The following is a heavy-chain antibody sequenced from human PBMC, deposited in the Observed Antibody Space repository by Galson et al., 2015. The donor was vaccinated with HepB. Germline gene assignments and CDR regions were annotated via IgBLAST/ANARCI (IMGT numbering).Heavy chain of an antibody. Sequence: SLRLSCAASGLTFSSYSMNWVRQAPGKGLEWVSSISSSSSYIYYADSVKGRFTISRDNAKNSLYLQMNSLRAEDTAVYYCARLNSSGWYRAFDIWGQGTMVTVSS. J-gene: IGHJ3*02. CDR3: ARLNSSGWYRAFDI. CDR1: GLTFSSYS. V-gene: IGHV3-21*01. CDR2: ISSSSSYI. D-gene: IGHD6-19*01.